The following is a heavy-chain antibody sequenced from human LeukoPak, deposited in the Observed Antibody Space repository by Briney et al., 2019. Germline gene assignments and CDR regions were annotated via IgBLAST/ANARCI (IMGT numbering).Heavy chain of an antibody. D-gene: IGHD7-27*01. Sequence: PGGSLRLSCAAYGFTFTTPAMTWVRQAPGKGLEWVSGISGSGVTDYADSVKGRFSISRDNSKNTLYLQINSLRAEDTAVYYCAKDLNWGGRWGQGTLVTVSS. CDR1: GFTFTTPA. CDR2: ISGSGVT. CDR3: AKDLNWGGR. J-gene: IGHJ4*02. V-gene: IGHV3-23*01.